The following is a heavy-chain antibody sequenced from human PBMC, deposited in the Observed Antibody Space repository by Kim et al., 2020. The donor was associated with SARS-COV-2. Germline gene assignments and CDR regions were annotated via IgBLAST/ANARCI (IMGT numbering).Heavy chain of an antibody. D-gene: IGHD2-2*01. V-gene: IGHV3-30*04. CDR3: ARGRKDCSSTICYAVGMDV. J-gene: IGHJ6*02. Sequence: GGSLRLSCAASGFTFSSYGMHWVRQAPGKGLEWVSVISYDGSNKYYADSVKGRFTISRDNSNNTLYLQMNSLRAEDTAVYYCARGRKDCSSTICYAVGMDVWGQGTPVTVSS. CDR1: GFTFSSYG. CDR2: ISYDGSNK.